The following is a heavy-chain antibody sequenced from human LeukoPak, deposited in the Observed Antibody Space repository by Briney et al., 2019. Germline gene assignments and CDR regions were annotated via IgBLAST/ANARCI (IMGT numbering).Heavy chain of an antibody. D-gene: IGHD1-1*01. CDR1: GFTFSSYR. Sequence: GGSLRLSCAASGFTFSSYRMHWVRQAPGKGLVWVSRINSDGSSTIYADSEKGRFTISRDNARNTLYLQMNSLRAEDTAVYYCARYNYVNSAVDYWGQGTLVTVSS. CDR2: INSDGSST. CDR3: ARYNYVNSAVDY. J-gene: IGHJ4*02. V-gene: IGHV3-74*01.